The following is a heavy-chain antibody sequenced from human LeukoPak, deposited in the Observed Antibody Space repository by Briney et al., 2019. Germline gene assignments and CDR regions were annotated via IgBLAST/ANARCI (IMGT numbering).Heavy chain of an antibody. J-gene: IGHJ4*02. D-gene: IGHD6-6*01. Sequence: VGALRLSCAASGFTFSSYSMNWVRQAPGKGLEWVSSISSSSSYIYYADSVKGRFTISRDNAKNSLYLQMNSLRADATAVYYCARNGQQLANYFDYWGQGTLVTVSS. CDR2: ISSSSSYI. V-gene: IGHV3-21*01. CDR1: GFTFSSYS. CDR3: ARNGQQLANYFDY.